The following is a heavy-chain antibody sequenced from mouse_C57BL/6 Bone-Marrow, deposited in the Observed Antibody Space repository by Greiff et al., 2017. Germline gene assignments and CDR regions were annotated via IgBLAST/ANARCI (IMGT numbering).Heavy chain of an antibody. Sequence: QVQLQQPGAELVKPGASVKMSCKASGYTFTSYWIPWVKQRPGQGLEWIGDIYPTSGRTNYNEKFKSKAILTVDTSSNTAYMQLSSLTSEDSAVFYESIAGPQGRSFDIWGQGTALTVSA. CDR1: GYTFTSYW. D-gene: IGHD2-12*01. V-gene: IGHV1-55*01. J-gene: IGHJ2*01. CDR2: IYPTSGRT. CDR3: SIAGPQGRSFDI.